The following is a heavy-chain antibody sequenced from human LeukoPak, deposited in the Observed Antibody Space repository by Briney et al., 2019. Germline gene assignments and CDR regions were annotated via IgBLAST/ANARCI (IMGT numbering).Heavy chain of an antibody. CDR1: GGSISSGSYY. Sequence: SETLSLTCTVSGGSISSGSYYWSWIRQPAGKGLEWIGRIDTSGNTNYKPSLKSRVTMSVDTSKNQFSLKLNSVTAADTAVYYCARVSSSWYQDWYFDLWGRGTLVTVSS. CDR2: IDTSGNT. D-gene: IGHD6-13*01. CDR3: ARVSSSWYQDWYFDL. J-gene: IGHJ2*01. V-gene: IGHV4-61*02.